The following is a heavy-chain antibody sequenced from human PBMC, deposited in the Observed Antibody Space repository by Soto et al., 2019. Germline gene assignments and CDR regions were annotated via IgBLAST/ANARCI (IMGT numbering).Heavy chain of an antibody. Sequence: PGGSLRLSCAASGFTFSSYGMHWVRQAPGKGLEWVAVISYDGSNKYYADSVRGRFTISRDNSKNTLYLQMNSLRAEDTAVYYCAKDGDGSSAFDIWGQGTMVTVSS. V-gene: IGHV3-30*18. CDR3: AKDGDGSSAFDI. D-gene: IGHD3-22*01. CDR2: ISYDGSNK. CDR1: GFTFSSYG. J-gene: IGHJ3*02.